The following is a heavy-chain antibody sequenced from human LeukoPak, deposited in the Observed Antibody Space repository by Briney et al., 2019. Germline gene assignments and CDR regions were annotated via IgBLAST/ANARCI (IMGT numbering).Heavy chain of an antibody. CDR1: GGSISSYY. V-gene: IGHV3-9*01. CDR3: ARTHDAFVI. J-gene: IGHJ3*02. CDR2: ISWNSGSI. Sequence: LSLTCTVSGGSISSYYWSWIRQPPGKGLEWVSGISWNSGSIVYADSVKGRFTISRDNAKNSLYLQMNSLRAEDTAGYYCARTHDAFVIWGQGTMVTVSS.